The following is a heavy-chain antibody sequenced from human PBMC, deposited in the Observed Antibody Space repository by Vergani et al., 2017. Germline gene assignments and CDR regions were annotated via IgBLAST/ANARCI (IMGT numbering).Heavy chain of an antibody. CDR2: VYPSGTT. J-gene: IGHJ5*02. CDR3: ARGETRTDWFDP. Sequence: QVQLQESGPGLVKPSQTLSLTCTVSGSSMQSGSFYWTWIRQTAERRLEWMGRVYPSGTTNHNPSLNGRVTIFVDKSKNILSLRLNSVTAADTAVYYCARGETRTDWFDPWGQGTLVTVSS. V-gene: IGHV4-61*02. CDR1: GSSMQSGSFY. D-gene: IGHD3/OR15-3a*01.